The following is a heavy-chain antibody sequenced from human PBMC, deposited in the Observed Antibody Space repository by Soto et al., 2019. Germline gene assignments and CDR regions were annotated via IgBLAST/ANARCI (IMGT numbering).Heavy chain of an antibody. Sequence: PGGSLRLSCAASGFSVSSNYMNWVRQAPGKGLEWVSAISGGGGSTYYADSVKGRFTISRDNSKNTLYLQMNSLRAEDTAVYYCAEDIEQWRPLGAFDIWGQGTMVTVSS. CDR1: GFSVSSNY. D-gene: IGHD6-19*01. J-gene: IGHJ3*02. V-gene: IGHV3-23*01. CDR2: ISGGGGST. CDR3: AEDIEQWRPLGAFDI.